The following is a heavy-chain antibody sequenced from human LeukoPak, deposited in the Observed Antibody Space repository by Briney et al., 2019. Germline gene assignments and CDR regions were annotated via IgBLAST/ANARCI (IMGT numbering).Heavy chain of an antibody. CDR3: AKDRSGTYYYYMDV. Sequence: GGSLRLSCAASGFTFDDYAMHWVRQAPGKGLEWVSGSSWNSGSIGYADSVKGRFTISRDNAKNSLYLQMNSLRAEDTALYYCAKDRSGTYYYYMDVWGKGTTVTVSS. CDR1: GFTFDDYA. CDR2: SSWNSGSI. V-gene: IGHV3-9*01. D-gene: IGHD6-25*01. J-gene: IGHJ6*03.